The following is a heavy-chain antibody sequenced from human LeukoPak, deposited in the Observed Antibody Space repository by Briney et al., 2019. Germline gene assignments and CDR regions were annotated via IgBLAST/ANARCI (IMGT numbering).Heavy chain of an antibody. CDR2: ISYDGSNK. J-gene: IGHJ6*02. V-gene: IGHV3-30-3*01. D-gene: IGHD3-10*01. CDR3: ARVLVGEGYYYYGMDV. CDR1: GFTFSSYA. Sequence: GRSLRLSCAASGFTFSSYAMHWVRQAPGKGLEWVAVISYDGSNKYYADSVKGRFTISRDNSKNTLYLQMNSLRAEDTAVYYCARVLVGEGYYYYGMDVWGQGTTVTVSS.